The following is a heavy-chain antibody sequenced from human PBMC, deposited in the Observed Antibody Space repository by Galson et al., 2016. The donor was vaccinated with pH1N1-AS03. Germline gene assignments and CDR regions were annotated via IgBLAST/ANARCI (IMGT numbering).Heavy chain of an antibody. Sequence: SVKVSCKVSGGALTSYGINWVRQAPGQGLEWMGRILPMFGSTHYAQGFEGRVTLTADNSTGTAYLDLSSLRSEDTAVYNCARDRDTSMITLDYYYYYMDVWGRGTTVTVAS. CDR3: ARDRDTSMITLDYYYYYMDV. V-gene: IGHV1-69*06. CDR1: GGALTSYG. CDR2: ILPMFGST. D-gene: IGHD5-18*01. J-gene: IGHJ6*03.